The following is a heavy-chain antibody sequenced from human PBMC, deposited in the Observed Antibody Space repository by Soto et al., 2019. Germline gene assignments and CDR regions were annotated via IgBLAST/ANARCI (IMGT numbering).Heavy chain of an antibody. CDR1: GFTFSSYA. Sequence: GGSLRLSCAASGFTFSSYAMHWVRQAPGKGLEWVAVISYDGSNKYYADSVKGRFTISRDNSKNTLYLQMNSLRAEDTAVYYCAREATAYCGGDCYRRYFDYWGQGTLVTVSS. D-gene: IGHD2-21*02. CDR3: AREATAYCGGDCYRRYFDY. V-gene: IGHV3-30-3*01. J-gene: IGHJ4*02. CDR2: ISYDGSNK.